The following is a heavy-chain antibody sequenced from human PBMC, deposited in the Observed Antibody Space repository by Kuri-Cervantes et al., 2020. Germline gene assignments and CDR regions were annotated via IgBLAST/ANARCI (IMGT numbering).Heavy chain of an antibody. J-gene: IGHJ6*02. CDR1: GFTFSSYG. CDR3: AKDLDGWLQLNYGMDV. V-gene: IGHV3-30*18. D-gene: IGHD5-24*01. CDR2: ISYDGSNK. Sequence: GGSLRLSCAASGFTFSSYGMHWVRQAPGKGLEWVAVISYDGSNKYYADSVKGRFTISRDNSKNTLYLQMNSLRAEDTAVYYCAKDLDGWLQLNYGMDVWGRGTTVTVSS.